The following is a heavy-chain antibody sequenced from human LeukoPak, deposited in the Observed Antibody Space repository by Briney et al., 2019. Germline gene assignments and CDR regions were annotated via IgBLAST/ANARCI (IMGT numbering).Heavy chain of an antibody. CDR1: GGSISSSNYF. CDR2: ISYSGTT. Sequence: SETLSLTCTVSGGSISSSNYFWGWVRQPPGKGLEWIGTISYSGTTHDNPSLKSRVTISVDTSKNQFSLKLSSVTAADTAVYYCARGAYNYDSSGYFRNWFDPWGQGTQVTVSS. J-gene: IGHJ5*02. CDR3: ARGAYNYDSSGYFRNWFDP. D-gene: IGHD3-22*01. V-gene: IGHV4-39*07.